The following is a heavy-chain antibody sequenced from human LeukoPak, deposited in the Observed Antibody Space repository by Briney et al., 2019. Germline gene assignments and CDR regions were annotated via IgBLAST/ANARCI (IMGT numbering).Heavy chain of an antibody. CDR3: ARDRRDLDFDY. CDR2: ISYDGSNK. V-gene: IGHV3-30*03. CDR1: GFTFSSYG. J-gene: IGHJ4*02. Sequence: GGSLRLSCAASGFTFSSYGMHWVRQAPGKGLEWVAVISYDGSNKYYADSVKGRFTISRDNSKNTLYLQMNSLRAEDTAVYYCARDRRDLDFDYWGQGTLVTVSS.